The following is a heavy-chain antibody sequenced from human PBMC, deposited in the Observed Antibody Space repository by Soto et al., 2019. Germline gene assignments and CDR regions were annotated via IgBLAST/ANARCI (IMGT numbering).Heavy chain of an antibody. J-gene: IGHJ5*02. V-gene: IGHV4-31*03. CDR3: ARGVFGVVIGNNWFDP. Sequence: SETLSLTCTVSGGSISSGGYYWSWIRQHPGKGLEWIGYIYYSGSTYYNPSLKSRVTISVDTSKNQFSLKLSSVTAADTAVYYCARGVFGVVIGNNWFDPWGQGTLVTVSS. CDR1: GGSISSGGYY. D-gene: IGHD3-3*01. CDR2: IYYSGST.